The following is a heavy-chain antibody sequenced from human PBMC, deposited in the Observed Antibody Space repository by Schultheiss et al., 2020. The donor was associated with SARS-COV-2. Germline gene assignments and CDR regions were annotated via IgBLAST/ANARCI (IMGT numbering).Heavy chain of an antibody. D-gene: IGHD5-18*01. CDR1: GGSISRGSYY. J-gene: IGHJ4*02. V-gene: IGHV4-61*02. CDR2: IFASGST. CDR3: ARSPTRYSYGFNYFDY. Sequence: SETLSLTCTVSGGSISRGSYYWTWVRQPAGKGLEWIGRIFASGSTHYNPSLKSRVTMSVDTSKNQFSLKLSSVTAADTAVYVCARSPTRYSYGFNYFDYWGQGTLVTVSS.